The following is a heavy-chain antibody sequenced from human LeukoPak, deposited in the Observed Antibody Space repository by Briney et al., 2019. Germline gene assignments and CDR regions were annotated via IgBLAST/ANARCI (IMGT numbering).Heavy chain of an antibody. D-gene: IGHD2-21*01. V-gene: IGHV3-30*18. CDR3: AKDGISCGGDCLGY. Sequence: SGGSLRLSCAASGFTFSSYGMHWVRQAPGKGLEWVAVISYDGSNKYYADSVKGRFTISRDNSKNTLYLQMNSLRAEDTAVYYCAKDGISCGGDCLGYWGQGTLVTVSS. CDR2: ISYDGSNK. CDR1: GFTFSSYG. J-gene: IGHJ4*02.